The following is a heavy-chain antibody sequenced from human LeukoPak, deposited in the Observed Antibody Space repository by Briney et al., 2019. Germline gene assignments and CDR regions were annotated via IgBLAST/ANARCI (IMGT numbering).Heavy chain of an antibody. CDR1: GGSISSYY. V-gene: IGHV4-59*01. D-gene: IGHD2-2*01. Sequence: SETLSLTCTVSGGSISSYYWSWIRQPPGEGLEWIGYIYYSGSTNYNPSLKSRVTISVDTSKNQFSLKLSSVTAADTAVYYCARSPYMLTGQLLEYYFDYWGQGTLVTVSS. CDR2: IYYSGST. J-gene: IGHJ4*02. CDR3: ARSPYMLTGQLLEYYFDY.